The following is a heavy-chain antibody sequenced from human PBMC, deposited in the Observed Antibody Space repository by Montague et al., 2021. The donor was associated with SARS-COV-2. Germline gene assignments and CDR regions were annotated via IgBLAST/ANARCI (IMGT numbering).Heavy chain of an antibody. CDR2: IYYSGST. CDR1: GGSISSYY. J-gene: IGHJ3*01. D-gene: IGHD5-18*01. V-gene: IGHV4-59*01. Sequence: SETLSLTCTVSGGSISSYYWSWIRQPPGKGLEWIGYIYYSGSTNYNPSPKSRDTISLDTSKNQFSLKLNSVTAADTAVYYCARGSYGPDAFDFWGQGTKVTVSS. CDR3: ARGSYGPDAFDF.